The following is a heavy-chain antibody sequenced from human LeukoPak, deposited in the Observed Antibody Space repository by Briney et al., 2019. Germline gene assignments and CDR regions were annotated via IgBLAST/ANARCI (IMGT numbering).Heavy chain of an antibody. V-gene: IGHV4-39*07. CDR1: GGSISSSSYY. CDR2: ISYSGST. D-gene: IGHD1-26*01. CDR3: ARGGVGPTTNWFDP. Sequence: PSETLSLTCTVSGGSISSSSYYWGWIRQPPGKGLEWIGSISYSGSTYYNPSLKSRVTISVDRSKNQFSLRLTSVTAADTAVFYCARGGVGPTTNWFDPWGQGTLVTVSS. J-gene: IGHJ5*02.